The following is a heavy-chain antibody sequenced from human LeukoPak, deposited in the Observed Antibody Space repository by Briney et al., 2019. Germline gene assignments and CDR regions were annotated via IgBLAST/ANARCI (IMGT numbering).Heavy chain of an antibody. V-gene: IGHV3-21*01. CDR1: GFTFRSFA. CDR2: ISSSTRYI. D-gene: IGHD6-13*01. CDR3: ASGSSRWYVIDY. J-gene: IGHJ4*02. Sequence: GGSLRLSCAASGFTFRSFAMNWVRQAPGKGLEWVSSISSSTRYIYYADSVKGRFTISRDNAKNSVFLQMNSLSIEDTAVYYCASGSSRWYVIDYWGQGTLVTVSS.